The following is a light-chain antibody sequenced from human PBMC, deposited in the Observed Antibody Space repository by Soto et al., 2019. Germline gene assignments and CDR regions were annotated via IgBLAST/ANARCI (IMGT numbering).Light chain of an antibody. Sequence: QSALTQPPSASGTPGQRVTISCSGSSPNIGSNFVYWYQQLPGTAPKLLIYMNNQRPSGVPDRFSGSESGTSASLAISGLRSEDEADYYCAAWDDSLSGVVFGGGTKLTVL. CDR1: SPNIGSNF. V-gene: IGLV1-47*01. CDR3: AAWDDSLSGVV. CDR2: MNN. J-gene: IGLJ2*01.